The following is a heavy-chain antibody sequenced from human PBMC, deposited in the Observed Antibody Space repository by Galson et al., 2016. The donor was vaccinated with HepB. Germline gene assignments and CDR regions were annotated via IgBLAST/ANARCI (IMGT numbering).Heavy chain of an antibody. CDR1: GGAFSGYY. D-gene: IGHD6-13*01. J-gene: IGHJ4*02. V-gene: IGHV4-34*01. CDR3: ARGGLVGSNWRYYFDD. Sequence: SETLSLTCAVYGGAFSGYYWNWIRQTPGKGLEWIGEIELGGSTNHNPSLKSRVAFSVDTTKKQIFLRLRSVTAADTAGYYCARGGLVGSNWRYYFDDWGQGVLVTVSS. CDR2: IELGGST.